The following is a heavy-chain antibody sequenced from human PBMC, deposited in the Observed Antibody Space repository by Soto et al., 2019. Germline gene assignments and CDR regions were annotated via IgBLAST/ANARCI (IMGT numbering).Heavy chain of an antibody. J-gene: IGHJ5*02. CDR1: GSTFGTYA. D-gene: IGHD5-18*01. V-gene: IGHV3-23*01. CDR3: AKDRSVDTRDWFDP. Sequence: GGSLRLSCAASGSTFGTYAMDWVRQAPGKGLEWVSGISGSGGNTYYTDSVKGRFTISRDNSKNTLYLQMNSLRADDTAVYYCAKDRSVDTRDWFDPWGQGTLVTVSS. CDR2: ISGSGGNT.